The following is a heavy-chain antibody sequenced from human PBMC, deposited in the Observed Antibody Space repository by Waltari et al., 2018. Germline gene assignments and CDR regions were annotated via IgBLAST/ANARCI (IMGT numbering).Heavy chain of an antibody. V-gene: IGHV3-33*01. CDR2: ICYDGSNK. Sequence: QVQLVESGGGVVQPGRSLRLSCSASGFTLRSYGMPWVRQAPGKGLEWVAVICYDGSNKYYADSVKGRFTISRYNSKNTLYLQMNSLRAEDTAVYYCARGGYSNYEFIDYWGQGTLVTVSS. J-gene: IGHJ4*02. D-gene: IGHD4-4*01. CDR1: GFTLRSYG. CDR3: ARGGYSNYEFIDY.